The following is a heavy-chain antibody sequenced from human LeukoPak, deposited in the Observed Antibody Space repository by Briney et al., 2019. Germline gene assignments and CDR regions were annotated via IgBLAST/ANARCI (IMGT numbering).Heavy chain of an antibody. CDR3: ARGGLMLAPPWFDP. D-gene: IGHD2-8*01. CDR1: GGSISSYY. V-gene: IGHV4-59*01. Sequence: SETLSLTCTVSGGSISSYYWSWIRQPPGKGLEWIGYIYYSGSTNYNPSLKSRVTISVDTSKNQFSLKLGSVTAADTAVYYCARGGLMLAPPWFDPWGQGTLVTVSS. CDR2: IYYSGST. J-gene: IGHJ5*02.